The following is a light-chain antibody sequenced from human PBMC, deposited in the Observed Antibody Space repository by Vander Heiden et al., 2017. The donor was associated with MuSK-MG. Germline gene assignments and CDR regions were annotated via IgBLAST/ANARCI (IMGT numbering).Light chain of an antibody. CDR1: KSVRHRNGYNY. J-gene: IGKJ4*01. V-gene: IGKV2-28*01. Sequence: DSGMSQSPLSLRVTAGEPASIACRASKSVRHRNGYNYLDWYLQKPGQSPQLLIYLGSNRASGVPDSFSRSGSGTDFTLKISRVEAEDVGVYYCMQALQTRLTFGGGTKVEIK. CDR3: MQALQTRLT. CDR2: LGS.